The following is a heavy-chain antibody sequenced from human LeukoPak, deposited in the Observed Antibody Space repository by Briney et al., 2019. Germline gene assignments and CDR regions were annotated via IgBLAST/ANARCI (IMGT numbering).Heavy chain of an antibody. J-gene: IGHJ4*02. D-gene: IGHD3-3*01. CDR2: ICYSGST. V-gene: IGHV4-61*01. Sequence: PSETLSLACTVSGGSVSSGSYYWSWIRQPPGKGLEWIGYICYSGSTNYNPSLKSRVTISVDTSKNQFSPKLSSVTGADTAVYYCASAYDFWSGYENWGQGTLVTVSS. CDR1: GGSVSSGSYY. CDR3: ASAYDFWSGYEN.